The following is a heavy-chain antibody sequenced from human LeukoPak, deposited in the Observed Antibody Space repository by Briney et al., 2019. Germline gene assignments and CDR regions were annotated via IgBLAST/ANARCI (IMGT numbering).Heavy chain of an antibody. Sequence: PGGSLRRSAAASAFTVCCYAMNRHRPAQGQGLEWGSRISNSGGSKSQADSGNGRFTISRDNSKNALYLQMNSLTAEDTGVYYCAKETSSSFDYWGQGTLVTVSS. CDR1: AFTVCCYA. D-gene: IGHD6-6*01. J-gene: IGHJ4*02. CDR2: ISNSGGSK. CDR3: AKETSSSFDY. V-gene: IGHV3-23*01.